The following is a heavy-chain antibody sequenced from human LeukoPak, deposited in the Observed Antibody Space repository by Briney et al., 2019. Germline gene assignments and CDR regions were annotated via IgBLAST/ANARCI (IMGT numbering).Heavy chain of an antibody. CDR3: ASLLPRWGDAFDF. CDR1: GYTFTGYY. V-gene: IGHV1-2*02. D-gene: IGHD3-16*01. CDR2: INPNNGGT. J-gene: IGHJ3*01. Sequence: GASVKVSCKASGYTFTGYYMHWVRQAPGQGLEWMGWINPNNGGTTYAQKFQGRVTMTRDTSISTAYMELSSLRSDDTAVYYCASLLPRWGDAFDFWGQGTMVSVSS.